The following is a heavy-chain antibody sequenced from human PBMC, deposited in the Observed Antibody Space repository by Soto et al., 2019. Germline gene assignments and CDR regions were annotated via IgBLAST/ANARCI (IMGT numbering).Heavy chain of an antibody. Sequence: LRLSCAASGFTFSSYSMNCVRQAPGKGLEWVSSISSSSSSIYYADSVKVRFTISRDNAKNSLYLQMNSLRAEDTAVYYCARDMGPYTAVTIYYYGMDXWGQGTTVTVS. CDR2: ISSSSSSI. D-gene: IGHD3-16*01. CDR1: GFTFSSYS. V-gene: IGHV3-21*01. CDR3: ARDMGPYTAVTIYYYGMDX. J-gene: IGHJ6*02.